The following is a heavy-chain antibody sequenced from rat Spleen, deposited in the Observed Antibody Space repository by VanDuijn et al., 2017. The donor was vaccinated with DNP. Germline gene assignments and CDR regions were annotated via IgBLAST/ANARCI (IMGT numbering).Heavy chain of an antibody. CDR2: ISIEAHNYAS. J-gene: IGHJ2*01. CDR1: GFDFNTYA. D-gene: IGHD1-12*02. Sequence: EVQVVESGGGLVQPKGSLKLSCATSGFDFNTYAMTWVRQAPGKGLDWVATISIEAHNYASLYADSVKERFTISRDDSQRMIYLQMDNLRTEDTALYYCTTMVYWGQGVMVTVSS. CDR3: TTMVY. V-gene: IGHV10-4*01.